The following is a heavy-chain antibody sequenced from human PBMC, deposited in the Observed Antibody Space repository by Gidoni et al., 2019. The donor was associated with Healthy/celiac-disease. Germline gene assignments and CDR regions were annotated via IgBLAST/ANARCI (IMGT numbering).Heavy chain of an antibody. CDR3: ARDRIAAAGLAYYYGMDV. J-gene: IGHJ6*02. D-gene: IGHD6-13*01. CDR1: GFTFSDYY. V-gene: IGHV3-11*06. Sequence: QVQLVESGGGLVKPGGSLRLSCAASGFTFSDYYMSWIRQAPGKGLEWVSYISSSSSYTNYADSVKGRFTISRDNAKNSLYLQMNSLRAEDTAVYYCARDRIAAAGLAYYYGMDVWGQGTTVTVSS. CDR2: ISSSSSYT.